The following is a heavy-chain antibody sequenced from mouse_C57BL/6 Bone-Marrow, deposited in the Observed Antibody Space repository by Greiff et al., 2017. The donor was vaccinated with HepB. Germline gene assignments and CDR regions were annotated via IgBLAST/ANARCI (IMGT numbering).Heavy chain of an antibody. CDR3: ASDKVPGFAY. V-gene: IGHV5-4*01. CDR1: GFTFSSYA. J-gene: IGHJ3*01. CDR2: ISDGGSYT. D-gene: IGHD2-14*01. Sequence: EVQVVESGGGLVKPGGSLTLSCAASGFTFSSYAMPWVRQTPEQRLEWVATISDGGSYTYYPDNVKGRFTISRDNATHNLYLQISHLTSEDTAMYYCASDKVPGFAYWGQGTLVTVSA.